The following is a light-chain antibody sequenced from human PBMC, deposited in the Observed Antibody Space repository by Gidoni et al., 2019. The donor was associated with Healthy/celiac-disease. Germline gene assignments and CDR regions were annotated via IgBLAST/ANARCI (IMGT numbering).Light chain of an antibody. V-gene: IGLV2-14*01. CDR1: SSDVGGYNY. Sequence: ALTPPASVSWSPGQAITISCTGTSSDVGGYNYVSWYQQHPGKAPKLMIYEVSNRPSGVSNRFSGSKSGNTASLTISGLQAEDEADYYCSSYTSSSTWVFGGGTKLTVL. CDR2: EVS. CDR3: SSYTSSSTWV. J-gene: IGLJ3*02.